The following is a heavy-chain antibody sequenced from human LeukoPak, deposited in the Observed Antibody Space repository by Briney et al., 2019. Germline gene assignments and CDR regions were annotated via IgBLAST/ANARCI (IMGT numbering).Heavy chain of an antibody. V-gene: IGHV3-23*01. Sequence: GGSLRLSCVASRFTFSSYAMSWVRQAPGKGLEWVSAISGSGGSTYYADSVRGRFTISRDNSKNTLYLQMNSLRAEDTAVYYCAKDAEYLNWWGSFDYWGQGTLVTVSS. J-gene: IGHJ4*02. CDR1: RFTFSSYA. D-gene: IGHD2-8*02. CDR2: ISGSGGST. CDR3: AKDAEYLNWWGSFDY.